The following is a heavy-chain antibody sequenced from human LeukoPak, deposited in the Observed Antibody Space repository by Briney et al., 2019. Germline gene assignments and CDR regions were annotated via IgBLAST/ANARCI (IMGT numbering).Heavy chain of an antibody. Sequence: PGGSLRLSCAASGFTFSSYAMSWVRQAPGKGLEWVSAISGSGGSTYYADSVKGRFTISRDNSKNTLYLQMNSLRAEDTAVYYCAKGGVWGSYRYIDYWGQGTLVTVSS. CDR3: AKGGVWGSYRYIDY. CDR1: GFTFSSYA. V-gene: IGHV3-23*01. D-gene: IGHD3-16*02. J-gene: IGHJ4*02. CDR2: ISGSGGST.